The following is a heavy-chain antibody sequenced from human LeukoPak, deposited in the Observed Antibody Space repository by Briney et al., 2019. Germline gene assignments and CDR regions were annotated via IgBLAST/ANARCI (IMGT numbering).Heavy chain of an antibody. D-gene: IGHD6-19*01. Sequence: GGSLRLSCAASGFTFSSYSMNWVRQAPGKGLEWVSSISSSSSYIYYADSVKGRFTISRDNAKNSLYLQMNSLRAEDTAVYHCARDMYSSGWYGDYWGQGTLVTVSS. CDR2: ISSSSSYI. V-gene: IGHV3-21*01. J-gene: IGHJ4*02. CDR1: GFTFSSYS. CDR3: ARDMYSSGWYGDY.